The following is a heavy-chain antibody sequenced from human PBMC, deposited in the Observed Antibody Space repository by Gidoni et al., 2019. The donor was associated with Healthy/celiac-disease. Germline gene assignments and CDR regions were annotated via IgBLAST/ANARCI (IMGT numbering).Heavy chain of an antibody. D-gene: IGHD3-3*01. J-gene: IGHJ6*03. V-gene: IGHV3-30-3*01. Sequence: QVQLVESGGGVVQPGRSLSLSCAASGFTFSSYAMHWVRQAPGKRLEWVAVISYDGSNKYYADSVKGRFTISRDNSKNTLYLQMNSLRAEDTAVYYCARDGAAQEYDFWSGYQYYMDVWGKGTTVTVSS. CDR2: ISYDGSNK. CDR1: GFTFSSYA. CDR3: ARDGAAQEYDFWSGYQYYMDV.